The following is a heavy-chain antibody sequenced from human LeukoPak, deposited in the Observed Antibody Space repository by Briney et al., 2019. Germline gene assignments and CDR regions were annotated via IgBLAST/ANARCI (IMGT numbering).Heavy chain of an antibody. CDR1: GFFFDSYS. Sequence: PGGSLRLSCAASGFFFDSYSLNWVRQAPGKGLEWISYITDGSDTKYYAESVEGRFTISRDNAKNSLYLQMNSLRAEDTAVYYCASPNYYGSGPSDLWGRGTLVTVSS. J-gene: IGHJ2*01. D-gene: IGHD3-10*01. V-gene: IGHV3-48*04. CDR2: ITDGSDTK. CDR3: ASPNYYGSGPSDL.